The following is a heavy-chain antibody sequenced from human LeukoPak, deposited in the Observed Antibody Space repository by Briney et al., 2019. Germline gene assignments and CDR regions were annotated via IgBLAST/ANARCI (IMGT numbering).Heavy chain of an antibody. CDR1: GLTFDDFT. Sequence: PGGSLRLSCAASGLTFDDFTMHWVRQVPGKGLEWVSGISWNSEDIDYADSVKGRFSISRDNAENSLYLQMNSLRAEDTAVYYCARDLTAMVSISALNFDCWGQGTLVTVSS. J-gene: IGHJ4*02. D-gene: IGHD5-18*01. CDR2: ISWNSEDI. V-gene: IGHV3-9*01. CDR3: ARDLTAMVSISALNFDC.